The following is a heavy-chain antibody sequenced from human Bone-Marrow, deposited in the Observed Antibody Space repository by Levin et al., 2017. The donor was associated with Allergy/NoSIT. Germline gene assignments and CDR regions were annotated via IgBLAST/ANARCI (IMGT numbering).Heavy chain of an antibody. Sequence: GGSLRLSCAASGFTFSSYAMHWVRQAPGKGLEWVAVISYDGSNKYYADSVKGRFTISRDNSKNTLYLQMNSLRAEDTAVYYCARLTPDGQLVGFYDYWGQGTLVTVSS. CDR3: ARLTPDGQLVGFYDY. J-gene: IGHJ4*02. CDR2: ISYDGSNK. V-gene: IGHV3-30-3*01. D-gene: IGHD6-6*01. CDR1: GFTFSSYA.